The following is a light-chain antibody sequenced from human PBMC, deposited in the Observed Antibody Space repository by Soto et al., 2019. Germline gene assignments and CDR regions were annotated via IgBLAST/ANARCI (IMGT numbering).Light chain of an antibody. V-gene: IGKV1-5*01. CDR1: QSIRNW. Sequence: EIPMTQSHFTLSASPGARVLITCRASQSIRNWLAWYQQKPGKAPKLLISEASTLQSGVPSRFSGSGSGTEFTLTITSLQHDDFATYYCQQYHNYPLTFGQGTKVDIK. J-gene: IGKJ1*01. CDR3: QQYHNYPLT. CDR2: EAS.